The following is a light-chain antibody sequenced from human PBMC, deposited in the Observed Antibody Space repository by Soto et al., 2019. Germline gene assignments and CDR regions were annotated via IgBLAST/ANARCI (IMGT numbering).Light chain of an antibody. V-gene: IGKV3-20*01. CDR2: GSS. CDR1: QSLSNGY. CDR3: QQYGSSPQT. Sequence: EIVLTQSPGTLSLSPGERATLSCRASQSLSNGYLAWYQQEPGQAPRLLISGSSNRAPGIPERFSGRGSGTEFTLTISRLEPEDFAVYYCQQYGSSPQTFGQGTKVEI. J-gene: IGKJ1*01.